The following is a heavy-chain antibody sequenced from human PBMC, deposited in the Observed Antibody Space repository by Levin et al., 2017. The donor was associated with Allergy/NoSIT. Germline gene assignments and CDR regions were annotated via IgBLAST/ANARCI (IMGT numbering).Heavy chain of an antibody. D-gene: IGHD6-19*01. Sequence: GGSLRLSCAASFFPFDSYFITFFLPSPLKGLEWVSGINWKGGRTGYADSVKGRFTISRDNAKNSLYLQMNSLRAEDTALYYCARDKGIAVAGGFDYWGQGTLVTVSS. CDR2: INWKGGRT. CDR1: FFPFDSYF. CDR3: ARDKGIAVAGGFDY. J-gene: IGHJ4*02. V-gene: IGHV3-20*04.